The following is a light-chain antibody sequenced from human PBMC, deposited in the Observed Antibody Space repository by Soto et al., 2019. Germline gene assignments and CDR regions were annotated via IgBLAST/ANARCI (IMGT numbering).Light chain of an antibody. V-gene: IGKV1-5*01. Sequence: DIQMTQSPSTLSASVGDRVTITYRASQTISNWLAWYQQKPGKAPKLLIYDASSLPSGVPPRFSGSGFGTDFTLTISSLQPGDFATYYCQQYSIYPYTFGQGTALEIK. CDR2: DAS. CDR1: QTISNW. J-gene: IGKJ2*01. CDR3: QQYSIYPYT.